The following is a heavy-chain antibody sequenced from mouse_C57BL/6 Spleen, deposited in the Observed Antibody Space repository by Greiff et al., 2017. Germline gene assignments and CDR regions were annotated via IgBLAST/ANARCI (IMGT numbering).Heavy chain of an antibody. CDR2: IWGGGST. V-gene: IGHV2-9*01. J-gene: IGHJ4*01. CDR1: GFSFTSYG. Sequence: VMLVESGPGLVAPSPSLSISCTVSGFSFTSYGVDWVRQPPGKGLEWLGVIWGGGSTTYNSALMSRLSISKDNSKSQVFLKMNSLQTDDTAMYYCAKRGPNGDGAMDYWGQGTSVTVSS. D-gene: IGHD4-1*01. CDR3: AKRGPNGDGAMDY.